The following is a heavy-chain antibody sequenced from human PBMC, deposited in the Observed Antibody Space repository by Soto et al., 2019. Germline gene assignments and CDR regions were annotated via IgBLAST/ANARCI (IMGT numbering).Heavy chain of an antibody. CDR2: ISSSSSYI. Sequence: GGSLRLSCAASGFTFSSYAMHWVRQAPGKGLEWVSSISSSSSYIYYADSVKGRFTISRDNAKNSLYLQMNSLRAEDTAVYYCASDTAMVTGAFDIWGQGTMVTVSS. J-gene: IGHJ3*02. CDR1: GFTFSSYA. D-gene: IGHD5-18*01. V-gene: IGHV3-21*01. CDR3: ASDTAMVTGAFDI.